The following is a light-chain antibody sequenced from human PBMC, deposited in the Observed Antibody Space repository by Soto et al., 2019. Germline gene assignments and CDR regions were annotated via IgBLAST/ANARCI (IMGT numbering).Light chain of an antibody. V-gene: IGKV3-15*01. Sequence: IVMTQSPATLSVSPGERATLSCRASHSVSSNLAWYQQKPGQAPRLLIYGASTRATGIPARFSGSGSGTEFTLTISSLQSEDFAVYYCQQYNNWPPSITFGQGTLLEVK. CDR2: GAS. CDR1: HSVSSN. CDR3: QQYNNWPPSIT. J-gene: IGKJ5*01.